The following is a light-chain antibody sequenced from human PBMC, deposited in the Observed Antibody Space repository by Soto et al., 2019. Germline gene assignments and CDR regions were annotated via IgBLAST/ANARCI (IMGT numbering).Light chain of an antibody. CDR3: QQSYSTPYT. J-gene: IGKJ2*01. Sequence: DIQMTQSPSSLSASVGDRVTITCRASQSISSYLNWYQQKPGKDPKLLIYAASSLQSGVPSRFSGSGSGTDVTLTISSLQPEDFATYYCQQSYSTPYTFGQGTKLEIK. V-gene: IGKV1-39*01. CDR1: QSISSY. CDR2: AAS.